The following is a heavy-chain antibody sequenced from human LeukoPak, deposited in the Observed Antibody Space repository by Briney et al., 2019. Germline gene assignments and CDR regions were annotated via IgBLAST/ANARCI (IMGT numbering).Heavy chain of an antibody. CDR3: ARAESYYDFWSGHGNWFDP. CDR1: GYTFTSYG. CDR2: ISAYNGNT. J-gene: IGHJ5*02. V-gene: IGHV1-18*01. Sequence: ASVKVSCKASGYTFTSYGISWVRQAPGQWLEWMGWISAYNGNTNYAQKLQGRVTMTTDTSTSTAYMELRSLRSDDTAVYYCARAESYYDFWSGHGNWFDPWGQGTLVTVSS. D-gene: IGHD3-3*01.